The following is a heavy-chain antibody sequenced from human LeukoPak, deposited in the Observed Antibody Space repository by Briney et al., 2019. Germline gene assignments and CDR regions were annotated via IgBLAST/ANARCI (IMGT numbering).Heavy chain of an antibody. D-gene: IGHD2-2*02. V-gene: IGHV1-18*01. CDR3: ASLQADCSSTSCYRNGWFDP. J-gene: IGHJ5*02. CDR2: ISAYNGNT. CDR1: GYTFTSYG. Sequence: ASVKVSCKASGYTFTSYGISWVRQAPGQGLEWMGWISAYNGNTNYAQKLQGRVTMTTDTSTSTAYMELRSLRSDDTAVYYCASLQADCSSTSCYRNGWFDPWGQGTLVTVSS.